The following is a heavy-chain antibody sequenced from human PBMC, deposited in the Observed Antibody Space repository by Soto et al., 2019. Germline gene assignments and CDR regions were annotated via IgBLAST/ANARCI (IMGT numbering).Heavy chain of an antibody. CDR3: ARDFYGGYTYGPGDY. CDR2: IHGDGGKI. J-gene: IGHJ4*02. CDR1: GFMFSAYW. D-gene: IGHD5-18*01. V-gene: IGHV3-7*01. Sequence: EVQLVESGGGLVQPGGSLKLSCAASGFMFSAYWMSGVRQAPGKGLEWVANIHGDGGKIYYVDSVKGRFTISRDNAKRSLYLQMNSLRAEDTAVYYCARDFYGGYTYGPGDYWGQGALVAVSS.